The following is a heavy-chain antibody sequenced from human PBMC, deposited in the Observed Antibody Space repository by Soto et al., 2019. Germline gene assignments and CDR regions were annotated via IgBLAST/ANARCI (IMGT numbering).Heavy chain of an antibody. D-gene: IGHD3-10*01. J-gene: IGHJ5*02. V-gene: IGHV3-49*03. Sequence: GGTLRLSCTASGFTFGDYAMSWFRQAPGKGLEWVGFIRSKSYGGTTEYAASVKGRFTISRDDSKSIAYLQMNSLKTEDTAVYYCTPYYYGSGSYYNFRLLRFDPWVQGTLVPVSP. CDR1: GFTFGDYA. CDR2: IRSKSYGGTT. CDR3: TPYYYGSGSYYNFRLLRFDP.